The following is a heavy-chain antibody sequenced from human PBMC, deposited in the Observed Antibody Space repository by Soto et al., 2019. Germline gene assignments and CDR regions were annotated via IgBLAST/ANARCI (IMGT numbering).Heavy chain of an antibody. D-gene: IGHD6-19*01. J-gene: IGHJ4*02. Sequence: ASVKVSCKASGGTFSSYAISWVRQAPGQGLEWMGGIIPIFGTANYAQKFQGRVTITADESTSTAYMELSSLRSEDTAVYYCAREARVAGEFDYWGQGTLVTVSS. CDR2: IIPIFGTA. CDR1: GGTFSSYA. V-gene: IGHV1-69*13. CDR3: AREARVAGEFDY.